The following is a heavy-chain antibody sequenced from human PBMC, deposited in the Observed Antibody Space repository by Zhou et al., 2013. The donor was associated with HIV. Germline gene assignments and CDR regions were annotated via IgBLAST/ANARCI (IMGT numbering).Heavy chain of an antibody. CDR3: ARRRSNWGPNDD. V-gene: IGHV4-39*07. Sequence: QVQLQESGPGLVKPSETLSLTCTVSGDSISSSSYYWGWIRQPPGKGLEWIGSIYYSGSTYYNPSLKSRVTISVDTSKNQFSLKLSSVTAADTAVYYCARRRSNWGPNDDWGQGTLVNVSS. CDR1: GDSISSSSYY. D-gene: IGHD7-27*01. J-gene: IGHJ4*02. CDR2: IYYSGST.